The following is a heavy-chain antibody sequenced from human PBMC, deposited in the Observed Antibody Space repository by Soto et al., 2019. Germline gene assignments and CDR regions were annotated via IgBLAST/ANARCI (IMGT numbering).Heavy chain of an antibody. CDR3: ARDGFDRPYGMDD. CDR2: ISAYNGKT. CDR1: GYTFTSYG. V-gene: IGHV1-18*04. Sequence: QVKLVQSGAEVKKPGASVKVSCKASGYTFTSYGISWVRQAPGQGLEWMGWISAYNGKTNYARKLQGRVTMTTDTPTSTAYRELRSLMSDDTAVDYCARDGFDRPYGMDDWGQGTTVTVSS. J-gene: IGHJ6*02. D-gene: IGHD3-9*01.